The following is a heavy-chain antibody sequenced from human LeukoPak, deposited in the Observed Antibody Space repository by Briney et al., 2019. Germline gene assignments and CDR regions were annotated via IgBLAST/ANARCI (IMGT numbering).Heavy chain of an antibody. D-gene: IGHD3-10*01. CDR1: GFTFSSYG. V-gene: IGHV3-33*01. CDR2: IWYDGSNK. CDR3: ARDRGQLGRPYYYGMDV. Sequence: PGGSLRLSCAASGFTFSSYGMHWVRQAPGKGLEWVAVIWYDGSNKYYADSVKGRFTISRDNSKNTLYLQMNSLRAEDTAVYYCARDRGQLGRPYYYGMDVWGQGTTVTVSS. J-gene: IGHJ6*02.